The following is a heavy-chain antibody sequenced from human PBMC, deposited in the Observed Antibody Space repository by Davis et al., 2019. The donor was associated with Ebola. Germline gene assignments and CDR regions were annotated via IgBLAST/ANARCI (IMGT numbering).Heavy chain of an antibody. D-gene: IGHD3-3*01. J-gene: IGHJ4*02. CDR2: IYPRDSDT. CDR1: GYSFTSYW. V-gene: IGHV5-51*01. CDR3: ASGEGITIFGVALDY. Sequence: GESLKISCKGSGYSFTSYWIGWVRQLPGKGPEWMGIIYPRDSDTSYSPSFQGQVTISADKSISTAYLQWSSLKASDTAMYYCASGEGITIFGVALDYWGQGTLVTVSS.